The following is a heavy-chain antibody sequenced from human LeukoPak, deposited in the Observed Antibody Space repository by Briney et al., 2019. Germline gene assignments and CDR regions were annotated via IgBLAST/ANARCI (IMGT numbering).Heavy chain of an antibody. V-gene: IGHV1-69*04. Sequence: ASVKVSCKASGYTFTSYGISWVRQAPGQGLEWMGRIIPILGIANYAQKFQGRVTITADKSTSTAYMELSSLRSEDMAVYYCARPSSAGEQRYWGQGTLVTVSS. CDR3: ARPSSAGEQRY. J-gene: IGHJ4*02. CDR2: IIPILGIA. D-gene: IGHD1/OR15-1a*01. CDR1: GYTFTSYG.